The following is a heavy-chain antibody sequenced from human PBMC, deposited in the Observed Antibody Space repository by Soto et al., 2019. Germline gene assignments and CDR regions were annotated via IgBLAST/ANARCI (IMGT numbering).Heavy chain of an antibody. CDR3: VRHPVLKNPSSY. D-gene: IGHD6-6*01. Sequence: EVQLVQSGAEVKKPGESLKISCKGSGYSFTSYWIGWVRQMPGRGLEWMGIIYAGDSETRYSPSFQGQVTISVDKSINTAYLQWNSLKASDTAMYYCVRHPVLKNPSSYWGQGTLVTVSS. CDR2: IYAGDSET. V-gene: IGHV5-51*01. CDR1: GYSFTSYW. J-gene: IGHJ4*02.